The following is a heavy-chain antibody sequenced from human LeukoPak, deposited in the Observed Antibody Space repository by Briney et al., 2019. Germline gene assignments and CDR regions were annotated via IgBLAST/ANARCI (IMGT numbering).Heavy chain of an antibody. J-gene: IGHJ6*04. Sequence: GGSLRLSCVPSGFTFSSRDWVTWVRQAPGKGLGWVSYISSSGSTIYYADSVKGRFTISRDNAKNSLYLQMNSLRAEDTAVYYCAELGITMIGGVWGKGTTVTISS. CDR2: ISSSGSTI. V-gene: IGHV3-48*03. CDR1: GFTFSSRDW. D-gene: IGHD3-10*02. CDR3: AELGITMIGGV.